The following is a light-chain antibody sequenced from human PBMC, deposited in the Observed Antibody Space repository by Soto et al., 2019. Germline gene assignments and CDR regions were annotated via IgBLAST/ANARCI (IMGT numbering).Light chain of an antibody. V-gene: IGKV3-15*01. CDR3: QQYNSWPPVT. CDR1: QSVSRN. Sequence: EIVMTQSAATLSVSPGESSTLSFSSSQSVSRNLAWFQHKPGQAPRLLIYGASTRATGIAARLSGSGSGTEFSLTISSLQSEDIAVYFCQQYNSWPPVTFGQGARLEI. CDR2: GAS. J-gene: IGKJ5*01.